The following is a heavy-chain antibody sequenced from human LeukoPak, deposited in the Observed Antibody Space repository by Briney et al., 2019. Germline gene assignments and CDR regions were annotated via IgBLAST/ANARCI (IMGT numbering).Heavy chain of an antibody. CDR3: ATWMSRIQAFDI. J-gene: IGHJ3*02. D-gene: IGHD5-12*01. V-gene: IGHV3-23*01. CDR2: ICGSVGAI. Sequence: PGGSLRLSCAASGVIFSNYDMSGVPHAPGKGLEWGACICGSVGAILYADSVKGRLTISRDNSKSTLYLHMNSLRADDTPLYFCATWMSRIQAFDIWGQGTMVTAS. CDR1: GVIFSNYD.